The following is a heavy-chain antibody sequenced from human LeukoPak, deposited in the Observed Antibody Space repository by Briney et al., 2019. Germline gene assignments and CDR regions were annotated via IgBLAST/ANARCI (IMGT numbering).Heavy chain of an antibody. Sequence: PGGSLRLSCAASGFTFSSYSMNWVRQAPGKGLEWVSYISSSSSTIYYADSVKGRFTISRDNSKNTLYLQMNSLRAEDTAVYYCARDREYSSSSGPPTTYWGQGTLVTVSS. D-gene: IGHD6-6*01. CDR1: GFTFSSYS. CDR2: ISSSSSTI. J-gene: IGHJ4*02. V-gene: IGHV3-48*01. CDR3: ARDREYSSSSGPPTTY.